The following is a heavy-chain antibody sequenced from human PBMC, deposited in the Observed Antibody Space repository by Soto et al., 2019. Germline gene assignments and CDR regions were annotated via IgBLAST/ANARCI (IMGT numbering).Heavy chain of an antibody. CDR1: GYTFTRYA. D-gene: IGHD5-12*01. Sequence: ASVKVSCKASGYTFTRYAMHWVRQAPGQRLEWMGWINAGYGHTKYSQNFQGRVTITRDTSANTVYMELNSLRSEDTAVYYCARVSGYYLPDYWGQGTLVTVSS. CDR3: ARVSGYYLPDY. V-gene: IGHV1-3*01. CDR2: INAGYGHT. J-gene: IGHJ4*02.